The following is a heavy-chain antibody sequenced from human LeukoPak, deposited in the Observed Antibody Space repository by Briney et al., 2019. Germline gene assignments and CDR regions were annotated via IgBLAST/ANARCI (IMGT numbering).Heavy chain of an antibody. Sequence: SVKVSCKASGGTFSSYAISWVRRAPGQELEWMGRIIPIFGIANYAQKFQGRVTITADKSTSTAYMELSSLRSEDTAVYYCARDEGIAVAGVFDYWGQGTLVTVSS. D-gene: IGHD6-19*01. J-gene: IGHJ4*02. CDR3: ARDEGIAVAGVFDY. CDR2: IIPIFGIA. CDR1: GGTFSSYA. V-gene: IGHV1-69*04.